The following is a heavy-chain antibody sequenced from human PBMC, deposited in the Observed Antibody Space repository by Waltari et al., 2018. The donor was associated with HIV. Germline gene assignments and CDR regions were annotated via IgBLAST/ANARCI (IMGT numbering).Heavy chain of an antibody. CDR3: AKELRSGYSYYYYGMDV. CDR1: GFSFSISG. D-gene: IGHD2-15*01. CDR2: IRYDGNTK. V-gene: IGHV3-30*02. Sequence: QGQLVESGGGVVQPGGSLRLSCAGSGFSFSISGMHWVRQAPGKGLEWVTFIRYDGNTKYYADSVKGRFTISRDNSKNTLYLQMSSLRAEDTAVYYCAKELRSGYSYYYYGMDVWGQGTTVTVSS. J-gene: IGHJ6*02.